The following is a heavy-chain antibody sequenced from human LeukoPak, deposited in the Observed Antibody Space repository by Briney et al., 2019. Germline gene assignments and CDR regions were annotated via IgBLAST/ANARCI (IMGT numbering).Heavy chain of an antibody. J-gene: IGHJ4*02. V-gene: IGHV3-48*01. Sequence: GGSLRLSCAASGFTFNTYTMNWVRQAPGKGLEWVSYISGSSGIIDYADSVRGRFTISRDNAKNSLYLQMNSLRAEDTAVYYCARGSIYYESSGQVPFDYWGQGTLVTVSS. D-gene: IGHD3-22*01. CDR2: ISGSSGII. CDR1: GFTFNTYT. CDR3: ARGSIYYESSGQVPFDY.